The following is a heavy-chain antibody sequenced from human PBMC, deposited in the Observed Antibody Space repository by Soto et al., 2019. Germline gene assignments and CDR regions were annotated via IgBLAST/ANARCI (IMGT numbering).Heavy chain of an antibody. CDR3: ARDSGVSNYYYYMDV. D-gene: IGHD3-10*01. V-gene: IGHV4-59*01. CDR2: IYYSGST. J-gene: IGHJ6*03. CDR1: GGSISSDY. Sequence: SETLSLTCTVSGGSISSDYWSWIRQPPGKGLEWIGYIYYSGSTNYNPSLKSRVTISVDTSKNQFSLKLSSVTAADTAVYYCARDSGVSNYYYYMDVWGKGTTVTVSS.